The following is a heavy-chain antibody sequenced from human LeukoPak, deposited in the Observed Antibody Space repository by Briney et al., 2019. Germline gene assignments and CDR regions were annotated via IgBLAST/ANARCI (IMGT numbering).Heavy chain of an antibody. J-gene: IGHJ6*02. CDR1: GFTFSSYW. CDR2: IKQDGSAK. Sequence: GGSLRLSCAASGFTFSSYWMSWVRQARGKGLEWVANIKQDGSAKYYVDSVKARFTIFRDNAKNSLYLQMNSLRAEDTAVYYCARNYGSGSYYYYYGMDVWGQGTTVTVSS. V-gene: IGHV3-7*01. D-gene: IGHD3-10*01. CDR3: ARNYGSGSYYYYYGMDV.